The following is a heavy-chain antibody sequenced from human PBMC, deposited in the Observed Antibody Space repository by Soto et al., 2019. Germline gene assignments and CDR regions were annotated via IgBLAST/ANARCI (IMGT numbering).Heavy chain of an antibody. Sequence: GASVKVSCKASGYTFTSYDINWVRQATGQGLEWMGWMNPNSGNTGYAQKFQGRVTMTRNTSISTAYMELNSLKTEDTAVYYCTTGLLWFGELSDYYYYGMDVWGQGTTVTVSS. CDR1: GYTFTSYD. D-gene: IGHD3-10*01. V-gene: IGHV1-8*01. CDR3: TTGLLWFGELSDYYYYGMDV. CDR2: MNPNSGNT. J-gene: IGHJ6*02.